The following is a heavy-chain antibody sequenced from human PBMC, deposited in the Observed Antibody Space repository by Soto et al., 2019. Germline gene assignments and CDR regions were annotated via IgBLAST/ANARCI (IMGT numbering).Heavy chain of an antibody. J-gene: IGHJ5*02. Sequence: PSETLSLTCAVYGGSFSGYYWSWIRQPPGKGLEWIGEINHSGSTNYNPSLKSRVTISVDTSKNQFSLKLSSVTAADTAVYYCARVSNPRNWFDPWGQGTLVTVSS. V-gene: IGHV4-34*01. CDR1: GGSFSGYY. CDR2: INHSGST. CDR3: ARVSNPRNWFDP.